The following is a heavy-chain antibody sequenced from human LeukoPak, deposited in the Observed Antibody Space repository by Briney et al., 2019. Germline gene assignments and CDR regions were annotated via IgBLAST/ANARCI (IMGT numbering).Heavy chain of an antibody. J-gene: IGHJ4*02. Sequence: GASVKVSCKASGYTFTSYGISWVRQAPGQGLEGRGWISAYNGNTNYAQKLQGRVTMTTDTSTSTAYMELRSLRSDDTAVYYCARGFVVYDSSGYSYWGQGTLVTVSS. D-gene: IGHD3-22*01. V-gene: IGHV1-18*01. CDR1: GYTFTSYG. CDR2: ISAYNGNT. CDR3: ARGFVVYDSSGYSY.